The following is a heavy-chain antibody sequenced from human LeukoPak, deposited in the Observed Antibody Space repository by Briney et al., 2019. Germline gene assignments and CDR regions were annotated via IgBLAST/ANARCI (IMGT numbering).Heavy chain of an antibody. CDR2: ISGSGGST. J-gene: IGHJ3*02. CDR1: GFTVSSNY. Sequence: GGSLRLSCAASGFTVSSNYMSWVRQAPGKGLEWVSAISGSGGSTYYADSVKGRFTISRDNSKNTLYLQMNSLRAEDTAVYYCAKRLAVDDAFDIWGQGTMVTVSS. V-gene: IGHV3-23*01. D-gene: IGHD6-19*01. CDR3: AKRLAVDDAFDI.